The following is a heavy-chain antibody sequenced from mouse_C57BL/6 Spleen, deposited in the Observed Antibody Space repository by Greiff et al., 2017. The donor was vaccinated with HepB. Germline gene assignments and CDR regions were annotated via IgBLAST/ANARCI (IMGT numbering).Heavy chain of an antibody. CDR1: GFSLSTSGMG. CDR2: IYWDDDK. D-gene: IGHD2-1*01. V-gene: IGHV8-12*01. Sequence: QVTLKESGPGILQSSQTLSLTCSFSGFSLSTSGMGVSWIRQPSGKGLEWLAHIYWDDDKRYNPSLKSRLTISKDTSRNQVFLKITSVDTADTATYYCAFSTPGTWFAYWGQGTLVTVSA. J-gene: IGHJ3*01. CDR3: AFSTPGTWFAY.